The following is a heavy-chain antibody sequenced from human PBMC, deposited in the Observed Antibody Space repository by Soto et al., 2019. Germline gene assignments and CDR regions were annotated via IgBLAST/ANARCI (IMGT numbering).Heavy chain of an antibody. CDR1: GFTFSSYA. D-gene: IGHD3-10*01. CDR2: ISYDGSNK. V-gene: IGHV3-30-3*01. CDR3: ARGDGSGSYYYYYYYGMDV. Sequence: VQLVESGGGVVQPGRSLRLSCAASGFTFSSYAMHWVRQAPGKGLEWVAVISYDGSNKYYADSVKGRFTISRDNSKNTLYLQMNSLRAEDTAVYYCARGDGSGSYYYYYYYGMDVWGQGTTVTVSS. J-gene: IGHJ6*02.